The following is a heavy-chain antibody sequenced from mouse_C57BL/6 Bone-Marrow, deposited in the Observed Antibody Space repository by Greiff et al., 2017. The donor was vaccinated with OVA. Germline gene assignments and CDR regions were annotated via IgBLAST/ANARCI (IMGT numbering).Heavy chain of an antibody. Sequence: EVMLVESGGGLVQPKGSLKLSCAASGFSFNIYAMNWVRQAPGKGLEWVARIRSKSNNYATYYADSVKDRFTISRDDSESMLYLQMNNLKTEDTAMYYCVRQGTVVDPLDYWGQGTTLTVSS. CDR1: GFSFNIYA. CDR3: VRQGTVVDPLDY. CDR2: IRSKSNNYAT. V-gene: IGHV10-1*01. J-gene: IGHJ2*01. D-gene: IGHD1-1*01.